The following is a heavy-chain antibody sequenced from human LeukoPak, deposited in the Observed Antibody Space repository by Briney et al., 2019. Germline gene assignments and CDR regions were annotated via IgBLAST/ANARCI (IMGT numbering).Heavy chain of an antibody. CDR1: GFTFSTYA. J-gene: IGHJ4*02. CDR3: AKGILITPPGTRYFDY. Sequence: PGGSLRLSCAASGFTFSTYAMTWVRQAPGKGLEWVSTIGRGADTHYADSVEGRFTISRDNSKNTLFLQMNTLRAQATVVYYCAKGILITPPGTRYFDYWGQGILVTVSS. V-gene: IGHV3-23*01. CDR2: IGRGADT. D-gene: IGHD6-13*01.